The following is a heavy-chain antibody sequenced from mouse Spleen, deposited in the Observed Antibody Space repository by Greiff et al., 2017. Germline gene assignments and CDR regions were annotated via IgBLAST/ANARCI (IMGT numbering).Heavy chain of an antibody. Sequence: VQLQQSGAELARPGASVKLSCKASGYTFTSYGISWVKQRTGQGLEWIGEIYPRSGNTYYNEKFKGKATLTADKSSSTAYMELRSLTSEDSAVYFCANYYYGSSPYYYAMDYWGQGTSVTVSS. D-gene: IGHD1-1*01. CDR1: GYTFTSYG. V-gene: IGHV1-81*01. J-gene: IGHJ4*01. CDR3: ANYYYGSSPYYYAMDY. CDR2: IYPRSGNT.